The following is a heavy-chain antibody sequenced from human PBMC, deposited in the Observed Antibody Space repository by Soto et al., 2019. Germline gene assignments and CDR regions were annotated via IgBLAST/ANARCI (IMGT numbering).Heavy chain of an antibody. Sequence: GGSLRLSCAASGFTFSSYGMHWVRQAPGKGLEWVAVISYDGSNKYYADSVKGRFTISRDNSKNTLYLQMNSLRAEDTAVYYCAKAPGITMIVRYGMDVWGQGTTVTVSS. CDR1: GFTFSSYG. CDR2: ISYDGSNK. CDR3: AKAPGITMIVRYGMDV. V-gene: IGHV3-30*18. D-gene: IGHD3-22*01. J-gene: IGHJ6*02.